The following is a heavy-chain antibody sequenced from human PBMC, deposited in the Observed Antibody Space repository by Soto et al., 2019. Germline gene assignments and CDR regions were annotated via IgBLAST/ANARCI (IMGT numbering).Heavy chain of an antibody. V-gene: IGHV1-46*01. Sequence: QVQLVQSGAEVKKPGASVKVSCKASGYTFTSYYMHWVRQAPGQGLEWMGIINPSGGSTSYAQKFQGRVTMTRDTSTSTVYMELSSLRSEDTAVYYCARPLGEEGATVGAFDIWGQGTMVTVSS. CDR3: ARPLGEEGATVGAFDI. D-gene: IGHD1-26*01. CDR1: GYTFTSYY. J-gene: IGHJ3*02. CDR2: INPSGGST.